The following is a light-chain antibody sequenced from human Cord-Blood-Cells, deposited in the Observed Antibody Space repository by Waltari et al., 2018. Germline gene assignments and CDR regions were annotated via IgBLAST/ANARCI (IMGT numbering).Light chain of an antibody. J-gene: IGLJ3*02. CDR3: AAWDDSLNGWV. V-gene: IGLV1-44*01. CDR1: SSNIGSNT. Sequence: QSVLTQPPSASGTPGQRVTISCSVSSSNIGSNTVNWYQQLPGTAPKLLSYSNNPRPSGVPDRFSGSKSGTSASLAISGLQSEDEADYYCAAWDDSLNGWVFGGGTKLTVL. CDR2: SNN.